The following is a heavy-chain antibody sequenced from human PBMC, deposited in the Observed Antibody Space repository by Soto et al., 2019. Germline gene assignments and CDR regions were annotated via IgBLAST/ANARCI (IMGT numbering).Heavy chain of an antibody. Sequence: SETLSLTCTVSGDSLSSGGHYWSWIRQHPGKGLEWIGHIYDSVNTYYSPSLRSRATISADMSKNQFSLNLRSVTAADTAVYYCARVDHRGYFAILTDYWGQGTLVTAPQ. CDR3: ARVDHRGYFAILTDY. CDR1: GDSLSSGGHY. D-gene: IGHD3-9*01. J-gene: IGHJ4*02. V-gene: IGHV4-31*03. CDR2: IYDSVNT.